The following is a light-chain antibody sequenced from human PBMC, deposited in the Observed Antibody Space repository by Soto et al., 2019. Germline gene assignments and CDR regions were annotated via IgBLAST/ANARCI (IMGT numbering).Light chain of an antibody. CDR1: QDIGRW. J-gene: IGKJ4*01. CDR2: SAS. V-gene: IGKV1-12*01. Sequence: DIQMTQSPSSVSASVGDRVTITCRASQDIGRWLAWYQQKPGQSPKLLISSASSLQAGVPSRFSGSASATDFTLTINSLQPEDFATYYCQHAYIFPLTFGGGTKIELK. CDR3: QHAYIFPLT.